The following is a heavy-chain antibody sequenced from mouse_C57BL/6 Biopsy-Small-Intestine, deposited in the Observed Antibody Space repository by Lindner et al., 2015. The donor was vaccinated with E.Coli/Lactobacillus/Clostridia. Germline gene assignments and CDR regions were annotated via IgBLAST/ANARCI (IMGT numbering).Heavy chain of an antibody. CDR3: ARGAYYRYEGYAMDY. D-gene: IGHD2-14*01. J-gene: IGHJ4*01. CDR2: FPHNGGT. CDR1: GYTFTDYN. V-gene: IGHV1-34*02. Sequence: VQLQESGPELVKPGASVKISCKASGYTFTDYNMDWVKQSHGKSLEWNWIYFPHNGGTGYNQKFKNKATLTVDKSSSTAYMELHSLTSEDSAVYYCARGAYYRYEGYAMDYWGQGTSATVSS.